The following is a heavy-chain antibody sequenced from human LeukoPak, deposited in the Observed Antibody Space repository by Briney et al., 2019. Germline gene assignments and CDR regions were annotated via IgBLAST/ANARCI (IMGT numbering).Heavy chain of an antibody. Sequence: SGTLSLTCAVSGGSISSSNWWSWVRQPPGKGLEWIGEIYHSGSTNYNPSLKSRVTLSVDTSKNQFSLKLGSVTAADTAVYYCARQPYMLGAYYFDYWGQGTLVTVSS. D-gene: IGHD1-26*01. CDR2: IYHSGST. V-gene: IGHV4-4*02. CDR3: ARQPYMLGAYYFDY. J-gene: IGHJ4*02. CDR1: GGSISSSNW.